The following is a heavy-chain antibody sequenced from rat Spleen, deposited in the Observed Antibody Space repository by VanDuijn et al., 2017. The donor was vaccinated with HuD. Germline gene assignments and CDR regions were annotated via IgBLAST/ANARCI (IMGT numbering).Heavy chain of an antibody. CDR3: AREGQLDWYFDF. J-gene: IGHJ1*01. V-gene: IGHV3-1*01. Sequence: EVQLQESGPGPVKVSESLSLTCSVTGHSITSSYRWNWIRKFPGNKMEWIGHISYSGSTSYNPSLKSRISITRDTSKNQFFLQLNSVTTEDTATYYCAREGQLDWYFDFWGPGTMVTVSS. CDR1: GHSITSSY. CDR2: ISYSGST. D-gene: IGHD1-10*01.